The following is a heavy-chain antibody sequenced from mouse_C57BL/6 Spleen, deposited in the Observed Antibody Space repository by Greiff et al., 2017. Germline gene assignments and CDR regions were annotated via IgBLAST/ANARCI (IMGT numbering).Heavy chain of an antibody. CDR1: GFTFTDYY. CDR3: ARYNYGSSYVRYFDY. J-gene: IGHJ2*01. CDR2: IRNKANGYTT. Sequence: EVKLVESGGGLVQPGGSLSLSCAASGFTFTDYYMSWVRQPPGKALAWLGFIRNKANGYTTEYSASVKGRFTISRDNSQSILYLQMNALRAEDSATYYCARYNYGSSYVRYFDYWGQGTTLTVSS. D-gene: IGHD1-1*01. V-gene: IGHV7-3*01.